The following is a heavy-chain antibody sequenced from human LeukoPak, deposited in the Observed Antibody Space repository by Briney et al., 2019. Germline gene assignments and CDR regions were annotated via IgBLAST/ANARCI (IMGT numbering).Heavy chain of an antibody. J-gene: IGHJ4*02. CDR2: ISGSGGST. V-gene: IGHV3-23*01. Sequence: GGSLRLSCAASGFTFSSYAMSWVRQAPGKGLEWVSAISGSGGSTYYSDSVKGRFTISRDNSKNTLYLQMNSLRAEDTAVYYCAKGGGGQYYDFWSGYYTLGFDYWGQGTLVTVSS. D-gene: IGHD3-3*01. CDR1: GFTFSSYA. CDR3: AKGGGGQYYDFWSGYYTLGFDY.